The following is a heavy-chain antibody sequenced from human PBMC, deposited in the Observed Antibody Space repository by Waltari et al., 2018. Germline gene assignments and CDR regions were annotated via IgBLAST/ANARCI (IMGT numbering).Heavy chain of an antibody. J-gene: IGHJ4*02. CDR1: GGSISSSSYY. D-gene: IGHD2-15*01. CDR2: IYYSGST. Sequence: QLQLQESGPGLVKPSEPLSLTCTVPGGSISSSSYYWGWIRQPPGKGLEWIGSIYYSGSTYYNPSLKSRVTISVDTSKNQFSLKLSSVTAADTAVYYCARENHDYGGSDYWGQGTLVTVSS. CDR3: ARENHDYGGSDY. V-gene: IGHV4-39*07.